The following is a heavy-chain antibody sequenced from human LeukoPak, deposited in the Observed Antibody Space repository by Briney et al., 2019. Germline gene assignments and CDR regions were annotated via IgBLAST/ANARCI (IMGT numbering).Heavy chain of an antibody. CDR1: GFTVSSNY. CDR2: IYSGGST. J-gene: IGHJ4*02. V-gene: IGHV3-53*01. Sequence: GGSLRLSCAASGFTVSSNYMSWVRQAPGKGLEWVSVIYSGGSTYYADSVKGRFTISRDNSKNTLYLQMNSLRAEDTAVYYCARWFAQGGSGRYLDYWGQGTLVTVSS. D-gene: IGHD3-10*01. CDR3: ARWFAQGGSGRYLDY.